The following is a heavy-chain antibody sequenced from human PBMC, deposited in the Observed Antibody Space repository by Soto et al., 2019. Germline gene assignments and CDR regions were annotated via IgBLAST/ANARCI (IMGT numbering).Heavy chain of an antibody. J-gene: IGHJ6*02. CDR3: ARGWAYCSSTSCYARYYYYGMDV. D-gene: IGHD2-2*01. V-gene: IGHV1-18*01. Sequence: GASVKVSCKASGYTFTSYGISWVRQAPGQGLEWMGWISAYNGSTNYAQKFQGRVTMTRDTSTSTVYMELSSLRSEDTAVYYCARGWAYCSSTSCYARYYYYGMDVWGQGTTVTVSS. CDR1: GYTFTSYG. CDR2: ISAYNGST.